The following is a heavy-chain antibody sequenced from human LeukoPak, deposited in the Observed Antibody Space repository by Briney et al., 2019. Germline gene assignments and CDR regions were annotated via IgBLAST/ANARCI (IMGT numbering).Heavy chain of an antibody. CDR1: GFTFSYDS. CDR2: ISTSSTFI. CDR3: FGNNNYGWGLDY. Sequence: GGSLRLSCAPSGFTFSYDSINWVRQAPGNGLEWVSAISTSSTFIFYADSGKCRVTISKDNAKTSLYLQMNRLRAEDTAVYYCFGNNNYGWGLDYWGQGTLVTVSS. J-gene: IGHJ4*02. V-gene: IGHV3-21*01. D-gene: IGHD3-16*01.